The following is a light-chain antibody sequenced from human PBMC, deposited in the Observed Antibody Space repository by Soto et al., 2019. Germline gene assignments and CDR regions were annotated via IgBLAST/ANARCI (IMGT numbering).Light chain of an antibody. Sequence: EIVMTQSPATLSVSPGERATLSCRASQSVSSNLAWYQQKPGQAPRLLIYGASTRATGIPARFSGSGSGTEFTRTITSLQSEDFAVYYCQHYNNWPRTFGQGTTVEIK. CDR3: QHYNNWPRT. V-gene: IGKV3-15*01. CDR1: QSVSSN. J-gene: IGKJ1*01. CDR2: GAS.